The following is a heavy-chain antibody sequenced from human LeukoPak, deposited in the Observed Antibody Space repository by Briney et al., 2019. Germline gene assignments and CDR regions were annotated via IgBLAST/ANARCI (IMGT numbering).Heavy chain of an antibody. J-gene: IGHJ1*01. V-gene: IGHV1-69*05. CDR1: GGTFSSYA. CDR3: ERDLESMVRGVSLSGP. Sequence: SVNVSCKSSGGTFSSYAISWVRQAPGQGLEWMGGIIPIFGTANYAQKVQGRVTITTDESTSTAYMELSSLRSEDTAVYYCERDLESMVRGVSLSGPWGQGPLVRVSS. D-gene: IGHD3-10*01. CDR2: IIPIFGTA.